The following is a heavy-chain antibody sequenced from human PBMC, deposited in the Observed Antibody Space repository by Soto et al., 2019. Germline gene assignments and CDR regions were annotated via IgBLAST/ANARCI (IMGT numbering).Heavy chain of an antibody. CDR2: ISSTTNYI. CDR3: ARESEDLTSNFDY. Sequence: EVQLVASGGGLVKPGGSLRLSCAASGFTFTRYSMNWVRQAPGKGLEWVSSISSTTNYIYYGDSMNGRFTISRDNAKNSLYLEMNNLRAEDTAVYYCARESEDLTSNFDYWGQGTLVTVSS. V-gene: IGHV3-21*06. CDR1: GFTFTRYS. J-gene: IGHJ4*02.